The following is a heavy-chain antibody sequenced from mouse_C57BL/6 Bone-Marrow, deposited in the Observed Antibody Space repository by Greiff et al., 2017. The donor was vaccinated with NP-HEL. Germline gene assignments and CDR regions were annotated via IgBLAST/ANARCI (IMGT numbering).Heavy chain of an antibody. Sequence: QVQLQQSGAELVRPGSSVKLSCKASGYTFTSYWMHWVKQRPIQGLEWIGNIDPSDSETHYNQKFKDKATLTVDKSSRTAYMQLRSLTSEDSAVYYCARRYSNFFFDYWGQGTTLTVSS. J-gene: IGHJ2*01. CDR2: IDPSDSET. CDR1: GYTFTSYW. D-gene: IGHD2-5*01. CDR3: ARRYSNFFFDY. V-gene: IGHV1-52*01.